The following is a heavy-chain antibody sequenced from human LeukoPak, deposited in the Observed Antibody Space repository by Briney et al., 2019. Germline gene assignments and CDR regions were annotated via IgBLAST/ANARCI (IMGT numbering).Heavy chain of an antibody. CDR3: ARAFTAVTTRSLGY. J-gene: IGHJ4*02. V-gene: IGHV3-30-3*01. D-gene: IGHD4-17*01. CDR2: ITYDGNND. CDR1: GFTFSNYA. Sequence: AGTSLKLSCAASGFTFSNYAMHWVRQAPGKGLEWVAVITYDGNNDYYADSVKGRFTISRDNSKNTLSLQMNSPRGEDTAVYYCARAFTAVTTRSLGYWGQGILVTVSS.